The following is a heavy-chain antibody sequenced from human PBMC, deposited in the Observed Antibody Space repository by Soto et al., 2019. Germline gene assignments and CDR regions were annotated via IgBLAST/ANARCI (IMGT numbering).Heavy chain of an antibody. J-gene: IGHJ4*02. CDR3: ARWSYLDY. V-gene: IGHV3-23*01. CDR2: ISGSDGKT. D-gene: IGHD3-3*01. Sequence: GWSLRLSCAASGFSFVSYALSWVRQAPGRGLEWVSTISGSDGKTFYADSVKGRFSISRDTSQSTLYLQMNSLRADDTAMYYCARWSYLDYWGQGTRVTVSS. CDR1: GFSFVSYA.